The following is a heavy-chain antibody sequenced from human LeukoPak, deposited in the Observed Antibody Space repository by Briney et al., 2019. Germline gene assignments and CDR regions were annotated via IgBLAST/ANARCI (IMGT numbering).Heavy chain of an antibody. CDR1: GFTFSSYY. D-gene: IGHD5-12*01. Sequence: PGGSLRLSCAASGFTFSSYYMHWVRQAPGKGLEWVSAIGTGGSTYYTGSVKSRFTISRDNSKNSLYLQMNSLGAADTAVYYCARGPRRALNSGYDLWPYYFDYWGQGTLVTVSS. V-gene: IGHV3-13*01. CDR3: ARGPRRALNSGYDLWPYYFDY. J-gene: IGHJ4*02. CDR2: IGTGGST.